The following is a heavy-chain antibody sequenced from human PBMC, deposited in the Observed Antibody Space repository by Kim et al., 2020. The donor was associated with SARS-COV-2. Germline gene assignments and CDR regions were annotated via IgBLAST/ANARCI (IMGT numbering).Heavy chain of an antibody. V-gene: IGHV7-4-1*02. CDR3: ARDLGLEVTGTRGWPD. J-gene: IGHJ4*02. CDR1: GYTFTTYA. D-gene: IGHD6-19*01. CDR2: ISTATGNP. Sequence: ASVKVSCKASGYTFTTYALNWIRQAPGQGPEWLGWISTATGNPTYALDFTGRFVFSMDTTVSTAYLQINSLKAEDTAVYYCARDLGLEVTGTRGWPDWSQGALATVSS.